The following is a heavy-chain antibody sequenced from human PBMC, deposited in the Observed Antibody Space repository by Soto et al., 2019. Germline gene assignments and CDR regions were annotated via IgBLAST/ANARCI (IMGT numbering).Heavy chain of an antibody. V-gene: IGHV3-33*01. Sequence: QVQLVESGGGVVQPGRSLRLSCAASGFSFSDCGMHWVRQAPGEGLEWGAFISYDGIKKFYVDSVKGRFTVSRDDSKNTVYLQVNSLRDEDTAVYYCARDGAAPKDWYFNLWGRGTLVTVSS. D-gene: IGHD6-13*01. CDR2: ISYDGIKK. J-gene: IGHJ2*01. CDR3: ARDGAAPKDWYFNL. CDR1: GFSFSDCG.